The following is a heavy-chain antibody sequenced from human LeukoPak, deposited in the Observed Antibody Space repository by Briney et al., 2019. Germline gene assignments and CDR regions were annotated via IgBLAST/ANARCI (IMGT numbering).Heavy chain of an antibody. D-gene: IGHD3-22*01. V-gene: IGHV3-33*01. J-gene: IGHJ4*02. Sequence: GRSLRLSCAASGFTFSTSGMHWVRQAPGKGLEWVAAIWYDGSNKHYAESVKGRFSISRDNSKSTLYLQMNSLRAEDTAVYYCARARGVSTGYRPIDYWGQGTLVTVSS. CDR3: ARARGVSTGYRPIDY. CDR1: GFTFSTSG. CDR2: IWYDGSNK.